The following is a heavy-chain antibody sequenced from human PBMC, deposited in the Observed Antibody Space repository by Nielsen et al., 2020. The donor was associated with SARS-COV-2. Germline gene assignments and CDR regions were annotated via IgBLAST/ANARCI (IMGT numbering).Heavy chain of an antibody. D-gene: IGHD3-22*01. CDR2: ITPFNGNT. CDR1: GYTFTYRY. J-gene: IGHJ4*02. V-gene: IGHV1-45*03. Sequence: SVKVSCKASGYTFTYRYLHWVRQAPRQALEWMGWITPFNGNTNYAQKFQDRVTITRDRSMSTAYMELSSLRSEDTAVYYCASRTYYYDSSGYYPLGYWGQGTLVTVSS. CDR3: ASRTYYYDSSGYYPLGY.